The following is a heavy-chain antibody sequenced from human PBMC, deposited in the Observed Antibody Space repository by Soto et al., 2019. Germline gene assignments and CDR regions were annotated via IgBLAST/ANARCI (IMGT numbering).Heavy chain of an antibody. J-gene: IGHJ5*02. V-gene: IGHV4-59*08. CDR3: ARSFSTSAIPNWFDP. D-gene: IGHD6-6*01. CDR2: IYYSGST. CDR1: GASISSYY. Sequence: SETLSLTCTVSGASISSYYWSWIRQPPGKGLEWIAYIYYSGSTNYNPSLKSRVTILVDTSKNHFSLNLSPVTAADTAVYYCARSFSTSAIPNWFDPWGQGTLVTVSS.